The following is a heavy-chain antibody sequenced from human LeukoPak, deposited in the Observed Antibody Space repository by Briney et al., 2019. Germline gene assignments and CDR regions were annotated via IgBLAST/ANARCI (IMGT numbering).Heavy chain of an antibody. CDR3: ARDLELTYYDSSGYDY. Sequence: GGSLRLSCAASGFTFSSYAMSWVRXAPGKXLEWVSAISASGGSTYYADSMKGRFTISRDNSKNPLYLQMTSLRAEDTAVYYCARDLELTYYDSSGYDYWGQGTPVTVSS. V-gene: IGHV3-23*01. D-gene: IGHD3-22*01. CDR2: ISASGGST. CDR1: GFTFSSYA. J-gene: IGHJ4*02.